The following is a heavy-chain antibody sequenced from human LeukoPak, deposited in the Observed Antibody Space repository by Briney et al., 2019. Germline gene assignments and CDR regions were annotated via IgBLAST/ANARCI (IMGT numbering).Heavy chain of an antibody. J-gene: IGHJ4*02. V-gene: IGHV4-59*05. D-gene: IGHD4-11*01. Sequence: SETLSLTCAVSGGSFSGYYWSWIRQPPGKGLEWIGSIYYSGSTYYNPSLKSRVTISVDTSKNQFSLKLSSVTAADTAVYYCARSTYGREEPDYWGQGTLVTVSS. CDR2: IYYSGST. CDR3: ARSTYGREEPDY. CDR1: GGSFSGYY.